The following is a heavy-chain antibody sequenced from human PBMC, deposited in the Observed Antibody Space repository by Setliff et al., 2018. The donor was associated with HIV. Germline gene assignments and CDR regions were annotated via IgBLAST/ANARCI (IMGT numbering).Heavy chain of an antibody. D-gene: IGHD6-19*01. J-gene: IGHJ4*02. CDR3: ARATTVISMTVAGTIDY. CDR1: GYSFSTYA. V-gene: IGHV1-18*01. Sequence: GASVKVSCKAAGYSFSTYAISWVRQAPGQGLEWMGWISAYDGNRISAQKFQGRVTMTTDTSTNTAYMELRSLRSDDTAVYYCARATTVISMTVAGTIDYWGQGTLVTVSS. CDR2: ISAYDGNR.